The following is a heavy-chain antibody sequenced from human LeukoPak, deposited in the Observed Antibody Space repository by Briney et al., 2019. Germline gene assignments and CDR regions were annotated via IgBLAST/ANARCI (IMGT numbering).Heavy chain of an antibody. CDR3: ARHPYYYGSGSYYNEYYFDY. Sequence: SETLSPTCAVYGGSFSGYYWSWIRQPPGKGLEWIGEINHSGSTNYNPSLKSRVTISVDTSKNQFSLKLGSVTAADTAVYYCARHPYYYGSGSYYNEYYFDYWGQGTLVTVSS. V-gene: IGHV4-34*01. CDR1: GGSFSGYY. J-gene: IGHJ4*02. D-gene: IGHD3-10*01. CDR2: INHSGST.